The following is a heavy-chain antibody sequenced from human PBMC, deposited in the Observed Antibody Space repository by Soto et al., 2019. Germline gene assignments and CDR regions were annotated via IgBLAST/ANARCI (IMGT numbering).Heavy chain of an antibody. Sequence: GASVKVSCKASGYTFTSYDINWVRQATGQGLEWMGWMNPNSGNTGYAQKFQGRVTMTRNTSISTAYMELSSLRSEDTAVYYCARVTHVLRYFDWLPWGYYYMDVWGKGTTVTVSS. CDR1: GYTFTSYD. V-gene: IGHV1-8*01. D-gene: IGHD3-9*01. CDR3: ARVTHVLRYFDWLPWGYYYMDV. CDR2: MNPNSGNT. J-gene: IGHJ6*03.